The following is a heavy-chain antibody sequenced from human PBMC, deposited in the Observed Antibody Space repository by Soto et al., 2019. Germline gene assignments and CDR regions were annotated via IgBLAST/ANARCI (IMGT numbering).Heavy chain of an antibody. CDR2: ISDDGGDT. Sequence: QVQLVESGGGVVQPGRSLRLSCTASGLIFSTNGMHWVRQAPGKGLEWVAHISDDGGDTYYADSVRGRFTISRDNSKSTLYLQMKSLRVEDTAVYYCARDRYISPPGHLEYWGQGTLVTVSS. D-gene: IGHD3-9*01. V-gene: IGHV3-30*03. J-gene: IGHJ4*02. CDR1: GLIFSTNG. CDR3: ARDRYISPPGHLEY.